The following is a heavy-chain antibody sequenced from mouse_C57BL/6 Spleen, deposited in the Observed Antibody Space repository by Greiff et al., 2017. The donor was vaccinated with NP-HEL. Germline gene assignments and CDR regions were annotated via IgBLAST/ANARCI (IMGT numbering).Heavy chain of an antibody. CDR3: ARTYGSSCDY. V-gene: IGHV1-85*01. CDR1: GYTFKSYD. J-gene: IGHJ2*01. Sequence: QVQLQQSGPELVKPGASVKLSCKASGYTFKSYDINWVKQRPGPGLEWIGWIYPRDGSTKYNEKLKGKATLTVDTSSSTAYMELHSLTSEDSSVYFCARTYGSSCDYWGQGTTLTVSS. D-gene: IGHD1-1*01. CDR2: IYPRDGST.